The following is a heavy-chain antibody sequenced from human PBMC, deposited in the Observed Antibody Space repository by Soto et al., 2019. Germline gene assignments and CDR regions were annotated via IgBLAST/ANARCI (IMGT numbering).Heavy chain of an antibody. V-gene: IGHV3-23*01. J-gene: IGHJ3*02. D-gene: IGHD5-12*01. Sequence: XGSLRLYCASSGFTFSSYAMSWVRQAPGKGLEWVSAISGSGGSTYYADSVKGRFTISRDNSKNTLYLQMNSLRAEDTAVYYCAKDPSRDGYKIDNDAFDIWGQGTMVTVSS. CDR1: GFTFSSYA. CDR3: AKDPSRDGYKIDNDAFDI. CDR2: ISGSGGST.